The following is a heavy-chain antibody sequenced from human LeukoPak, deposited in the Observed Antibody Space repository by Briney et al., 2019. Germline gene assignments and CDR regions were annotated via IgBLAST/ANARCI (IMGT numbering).Heavy chain of an antibody. CDR1: GGPISSYY. CDR3: ARLGYSYGPFDY. V-gene: IGHV4-59*08. CDR2: IYYSGST. J-gene: IGHJ4*02. Sequence: SETLSLTCTVSGGPISSYYWSWIRQPPGKGLEWIGYIYYSGSTNCNPSLKSRVTISVDTSKNQFSLKLSSVTAADTAVYYCARLGYSYGPFDYWGQGTLVTVSS. D-gene: IGHD5-18*01.